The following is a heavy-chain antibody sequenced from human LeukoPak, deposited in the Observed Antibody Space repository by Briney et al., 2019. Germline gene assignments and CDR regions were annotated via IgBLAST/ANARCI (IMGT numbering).Heavy chain of an antibody. D-gene: IGHD3-3*01. CDR1: GGSISSYY. Sequence: PSETLSLTCTVSGGSISSYYWSWIRQPPGKGLEWIGYIYYSGSTNYNPSLKSRVTISVDTSKNQFSLKLSSVTAADTAVYYCAREVYYDFWSGYRPRYFDLWGRGTLVTVSS. V-gene: IGHV4-59*01. CDR3: AREVYYDFWSGYRPRYFDL. CDR2: IYYSGST. J-gene: IGHJ2*01.